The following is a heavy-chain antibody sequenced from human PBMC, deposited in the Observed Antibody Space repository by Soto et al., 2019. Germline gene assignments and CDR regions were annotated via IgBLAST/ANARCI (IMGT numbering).Heavy chain of an antibody. Sequence: GGSLRLSCAASGFIFSTYAMNWVRQAPGKGLEWVSGISDSGSRTYYADSVKGRFTISRDNSKNTLHLQMNSLRAEDTAVYYCARDIFDHSDAFDIWGQGAMVTVSS. CDR3: ARDIFDHSDAFDI. CDR2: ISDSGSRT. J-gene: IGHJ3*02. V-gene: IGHV3-23*01. D-gene: IGHD3-9*01. CDR1: GFIFSTYA.